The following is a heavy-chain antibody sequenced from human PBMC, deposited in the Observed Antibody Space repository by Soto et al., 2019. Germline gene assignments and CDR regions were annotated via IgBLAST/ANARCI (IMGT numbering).Heavy chain of an antibody. J-gene: IGHJ6*02. V-gene: IGHV1-24*01. CDR1: GHTLTELS. CDR3: AGNVDTAMVNYYGMDV. D-gene: IGHD5-18*01. Sequence: ASVKVSCKVSGHTLTELSMHWVRQAPGKGLEWMGGFDPEDGETIYAQKFQGRVTMTEDTSTDTAYMELSSLRSEDTAVYYCAGNVDTAMVNYYGMDVWGQGTTVTVSS. CDR2: FDPEDGET.